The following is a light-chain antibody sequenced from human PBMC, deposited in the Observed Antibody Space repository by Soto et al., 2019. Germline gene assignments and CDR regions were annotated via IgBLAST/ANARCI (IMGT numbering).Light chain of an antibody. Sequence: EIVLTQSRCTLSLSPGERATLSCRDSQSVSSSYLAWYQQKPGQAPRVLIYSASLRATGIPDRFSGSGSGTDFTLTISSLQPEDSATYYCHQYYNRPPWTFGQGTKVDIK. J-gene: IGKJ1*01. CDR3: HQYYNRPPWT. CDR1: QSVSSSY. V-gene: IGKV3-20*01. CDR2: SAS.